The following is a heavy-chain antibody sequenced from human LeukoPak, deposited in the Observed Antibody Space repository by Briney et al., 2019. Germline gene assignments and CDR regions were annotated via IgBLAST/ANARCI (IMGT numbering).Heavy chain of an antibody. CDR3: ARTNMVFGVDIEQNWFDP. Sequence: ASVKVSCKASGYTYTSHGIVWVRQAPGQGLEWMGWISAYNANTNYAQRFQGRLTLTTDPSASVAYMELTSLRCDDTAVYFCARTNMVFGVDIEQNWFDPWGQGSRVTVSS. V-gene: IGHV1-18*01. CDR1: GYTYTSHG. CDR2: ISAYNANT. D-gene: IGHD3-3*01. J-gene: IGHJ5*02.